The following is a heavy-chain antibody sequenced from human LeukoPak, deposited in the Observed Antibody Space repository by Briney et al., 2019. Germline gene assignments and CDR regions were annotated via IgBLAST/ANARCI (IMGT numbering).Heavy chain of an antibody. J-gene: IGHJ2*01. D-gene: IGHD3-16*01. Sequence: SETLSLTCTVSGDSISTSRYAWGWIRQSPGKGLEWIGTIYNSGSTNLNPSLKTRVTMSVDASKNHFSLNLNSVTPADTALYFCARVALTGEGGRGYFNLWGRGNLVSVSS. CDR3: ARVALTGEGGRGYFNL. CDR2: IYNSGST. CDR1: GDSISTSRYA. V-gene: IGHV4-39*02.